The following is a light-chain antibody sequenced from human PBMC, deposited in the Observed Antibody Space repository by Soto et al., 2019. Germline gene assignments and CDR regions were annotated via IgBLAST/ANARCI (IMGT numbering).Light chain of an antibody. V-gene: IGKV3-20*01. CDR2: GAS. Sequence: EIVLTQSPGTLSLSPGERATLSCRASQSVSRSYLAWYQQKPGQAPRLLIYGASSRATGIPDRCSGSGSGTDFTLTISRLDPEDFAVYYCQQYGGSPWTFGQGAKVEIK. CDR3: QQYGGSPWT. J-gene: IGKJ1*01. CDR1: QSVSRSY.